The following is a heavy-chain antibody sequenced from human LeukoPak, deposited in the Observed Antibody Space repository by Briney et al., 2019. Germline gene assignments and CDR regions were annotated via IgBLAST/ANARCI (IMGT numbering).Heavy chain of an antibody. CDR2: ISSSSSYI. J-gene: IGHJ5*02. CDR1: GFTVSSNS. CDR3: ARTRDGYNTNWFDP. D-gene: IGHD5-24*01. Sequence: PGGSLRLSCTVSGFTVSSNSMSWVRQAPGKGLEWVSSISSSSSYIYYADSVKGRFTISRDNAKNSLYLQMNSLRAEDTAVYYCARTRDGYNTNWFDPWGQGTLVTVSS. V-gene: IGHV3-21*01.